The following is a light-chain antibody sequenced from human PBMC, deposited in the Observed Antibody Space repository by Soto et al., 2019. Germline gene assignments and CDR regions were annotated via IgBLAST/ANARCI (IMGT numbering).Light chain of an antibody. J-gene: IGKJ3*01. V-gene: IGKV1-27*01. CDR1: QGIVNY. CDR2: HAS. Sequence: DIQMTQSPSSLSESVGARVTITCRASQGIVNYLAWYQQRPGKVPNLLIYHASTLQSVVTSRLSGGGSETEFTLTISSLQPEDVGTYYCQKYYNAVFTFGPGTKVHI. CDR3: QKYYNAVFT.